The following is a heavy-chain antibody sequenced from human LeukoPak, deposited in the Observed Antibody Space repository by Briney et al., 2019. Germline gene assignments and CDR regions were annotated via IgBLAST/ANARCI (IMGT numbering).Heavy chain of an antibody. CDR3: ARLDYYVSRGFDY. D-gene: IGHD3-10*02. CDR1: GGSISSYY. J-gene: IGHJ4*02. CDR2: INHSGST. V-gene: IGHV4-34*01. Sequence: SETLSLTCTVSGGSISSYYWSWIRQPPGKGLEWIGEINHSGSTNYNPSLKSRVTISVDTSKNQFSLKLSSVTAADTAVYYCARLDYYVSRGFDYWGQGTLVTVSS.